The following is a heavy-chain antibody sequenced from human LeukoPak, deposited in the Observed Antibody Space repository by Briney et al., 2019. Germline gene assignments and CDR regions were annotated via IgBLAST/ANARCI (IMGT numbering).Heavy chain of an antibody. CDR2: IKQDGTER. CDR1: GFTFSSYE. J-gene: IGHJ4*02. CDR3: AKVANYYYGSESYYFFEH. V-gene: IGHV3-7*01. D-gene: IGHD3-10*01. Sequence: GGSLRLSCAASGFTFSSYEMNWVRQAPGKGLEWVANIKQDGTERYYVDSVKGRFTISRDNAKNSLYLQMSSLRVEDTAVYYCAKVANYYYGSESYYFFEHWGQGTPVTASS.